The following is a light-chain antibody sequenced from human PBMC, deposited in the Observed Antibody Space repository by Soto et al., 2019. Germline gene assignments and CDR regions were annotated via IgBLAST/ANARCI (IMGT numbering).Light chain of an antibody. Sequence: AIHLTQSPSSLSASVGDRVTITCRASQDISRALAWHQQKPGKAPKLLIYDASTLGGGVTSRFSGSGSGTDFTLTISSLQPEDFATYYCQQFNNYFRTFGQGTKVEIK. CDR1: QDISRA. V-gene: IGKV1D-13*01. CDR3: QQFNNYFRT. J-gene: IGKJ1*01. CDR2: DAS.